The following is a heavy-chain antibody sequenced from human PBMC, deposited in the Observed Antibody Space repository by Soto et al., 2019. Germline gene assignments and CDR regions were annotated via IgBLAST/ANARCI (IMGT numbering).Heavy chain of an antibody. CDR1: GGSISSGDYY. D-gene: IGHD6-6*01. CDR2: IYYSGST. Sequence: SETLCLTCTVSGGSISSGDYYWSWIRQPPGKGLEWIGYIYYSGSTYYNPSLKSRVTISVDTSKNQFSLKLSSVTAADTAVYYCARERSSSSSYFDYWGQGTLVTVSS. CDR3: ARERSSSSSYFDY. J-gene: IGHJ4*02. V-gene: IGHV4-30-4*01.